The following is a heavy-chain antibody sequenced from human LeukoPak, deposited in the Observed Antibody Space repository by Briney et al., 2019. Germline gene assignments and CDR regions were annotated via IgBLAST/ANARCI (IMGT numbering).Heavy chain of an antibody. CDR2: INPNSGDT. CDR3: ARDLYSSGWTDAFDI. Sequence: ATVKVSCKASGYTFTGYYMHWVRQAPGQGLEWMGWINPNSGDTNYSQKFQGRVSMTRDTSINTAYMELSRLTSDDTAVYYCARDLYSSGWTDAFDIWGQGTMVTVSS. V-gene: IGHV1-2*02. CDR1: GYTFTGYY. J-gene: IGHJ3*02. D-gene: IGHD6-19*01.